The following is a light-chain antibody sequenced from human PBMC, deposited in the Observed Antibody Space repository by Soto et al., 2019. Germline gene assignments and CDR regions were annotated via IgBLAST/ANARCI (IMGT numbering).Light chain of an antibody. CDR1: QSLTNSF. Sequence: EFVLTQSPGTLCLSPGERATLPCRASQSLTNSFIAWYQQKPGQAPRLLIYDTSSRASGIPDRFSGSGSGTDFTLTISRLETEDFAVFYCQQYGTSEIIFGQGTRLEIK. V-gene: IGKV3-20*01. J-gene: IGKJ5*01. CDR2: DTS. CDR3: QQYGTSEII.